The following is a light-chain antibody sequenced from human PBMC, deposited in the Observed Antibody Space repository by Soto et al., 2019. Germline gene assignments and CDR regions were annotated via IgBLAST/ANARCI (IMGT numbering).Light chain of an antibody. CDR1: QSISSW. J-gene: IGKJ1*01. CDR3: QQYNSYSRT. CDR2: KAS. V-gene: IGKV1-5*03. Sequence: DIQMTQYTSTLSASLADRFASTFLASQSISSWLAWYQQKPGKAPKLLIYKASSLESGVPSRFSGSGSGTEFTLTISSLQPDDFATYYCQQYNSYSRTFGQGTKVDIK.